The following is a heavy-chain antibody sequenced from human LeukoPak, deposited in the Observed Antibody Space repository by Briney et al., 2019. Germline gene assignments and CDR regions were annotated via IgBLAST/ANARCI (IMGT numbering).Heavy chain of an antibody. J-gene: IGHJ4*02. V-gene: IGHV2-5*01. CDR2: IYGNGDK. Sequence: SGPTLVNPPQTLTLTFTFSGFSLSTSAVGMGWIRQPPGKALEWLALIYGNGDKRYNPSLESRLTITKDTSRNQVVLTMTNMDPVDTATYYCAHENPRFDYWGQGTLVTVSS. CDR1: GFSLSTSAVG. CDR3: AHENPRFDY.